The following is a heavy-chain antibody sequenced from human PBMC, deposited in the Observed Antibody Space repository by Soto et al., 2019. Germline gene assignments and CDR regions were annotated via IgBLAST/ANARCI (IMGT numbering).Heavy chain of an antibody. Sequence: GGSLRLSCAASGFTFCDHYLDWVRQAPGKGLEWVGRTRNKANSYTTEYAASVKGRFTISRDDSKNSLYLQMNSLKTEDTAVYYFSSRTSFRSGSPGVGSWGQGTVGTVSS. CDR2: TRNKANSYTT. D-gene: IGHD3-3*01. CDR1: GFTFCDHY. J-gene: IGHJ1*01. CDR3: SSRTSFRSGSPGVGS. V-gene: IGHV3-72*01.